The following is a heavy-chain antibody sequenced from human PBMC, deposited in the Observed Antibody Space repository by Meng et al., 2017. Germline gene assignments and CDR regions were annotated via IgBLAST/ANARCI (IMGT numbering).Heavy chain of an antibody. V-gene: IGHV4-31*03. D-gene: IGHD5-12*01. CDR3: ASKGGLSTYNWFDP. J-gene: IGHJ5*02. Sequence: VQSQASGPGLVKPSQTLSLPCTVSGGSISRGGYYWSWIRQHPGKGLEWIGYIYYSGSTYYNPSLKSRVTISVDTSKNQFSLKLSSVTAADTAVYYCASKGGLSTYNWFDPWGQGTLVTVSS. CDR1: GGSISRGGYY. CDR2: IYYSGST.